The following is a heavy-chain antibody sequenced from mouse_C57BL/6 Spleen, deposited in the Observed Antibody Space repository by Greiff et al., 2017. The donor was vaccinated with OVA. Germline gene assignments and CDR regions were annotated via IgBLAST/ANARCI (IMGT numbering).Heavy chain of an antibody. V-gene: IGHV1-26*01. CDR3: AVIPSTVVATTDY. D-gene: IGHD1-1*01. Sequence: EVKLQQSGPELVKPGASVKISCKASGYTFTDSYMNWVKQSHGKSLEWIGNINPNNGGTSYNQKFKGKATLTVDTSSSTAYLELRSLTSEASAVYDCAVIPSTVVATTDYGGQGTTLTVSS. CDR2: INPNNGGT. CDR1: GYTFTDSY. J-gene: IGHJ2*01.